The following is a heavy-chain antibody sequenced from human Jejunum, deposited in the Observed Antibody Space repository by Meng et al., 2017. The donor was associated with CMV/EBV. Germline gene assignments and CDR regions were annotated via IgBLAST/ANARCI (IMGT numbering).Heavy chain of an antibody. D-gene: IGHD4-23*01. CDR1: ESTFASYD. CDR2: MNPSRGTS. Sequence: ASESTFASYDINWVRQATGQGLEWMGWMNPSRGTSGFAQRFQGRVTLTRNSSINTAYMELTNLRGDDTAVYYCARGDGNYAGLYYFDSWGQGTLVTVSS. CDR3: ARGDGNYAGLYYFDS. J-gene: IGHJ4*02. V-gene: IGHV1-8*01.